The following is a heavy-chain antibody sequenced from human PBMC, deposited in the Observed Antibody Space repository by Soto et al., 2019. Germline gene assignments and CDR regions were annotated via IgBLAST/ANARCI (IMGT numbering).Heavy chain of an antibody. CDR3: ARRRYGSRWPNVYMAV. CDR2: ISNNWAHT. V-gene: IGHV3-64*01. J-gene: IGHJ6*03. CDR1: GFTCSNSE. Sequence: EAPLVESGGGLFQPGGSLRLSCAASGFTCSNSEIHWVRQAPGKGLAYVSGISNNWAHTDYAKSVKGRFTISRDNSENNLYDQMGGLKAEDMALYYCARRRYGSRWPNVYMAVWGKGPTVTVSS. D-gene: IGHD6-13*01.